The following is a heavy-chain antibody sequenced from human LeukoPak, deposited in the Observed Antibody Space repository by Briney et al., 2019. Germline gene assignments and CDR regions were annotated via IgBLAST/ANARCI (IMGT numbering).Heavy chain of an antibody. CDR3: AGLQVPNRGSTYYYYYYYMDV. J-gene: IGHJ6*03. CDR2: INHSGST. D-gene: IGHD5/OR15-5a*01. V-gene: IGHV4-34*01. CDR1: GGSFSGYY. Sequence: SETLSLTCAVYGGSFSGYYWSWIRQPPGKGLEWIGEINHSGSTNYNPSLKSRVTISVDTSKNQFSLKLSSVTAADTAVYYCAGLQVPNRGSTYYYYYYYMDVWGKGTTVTISS.